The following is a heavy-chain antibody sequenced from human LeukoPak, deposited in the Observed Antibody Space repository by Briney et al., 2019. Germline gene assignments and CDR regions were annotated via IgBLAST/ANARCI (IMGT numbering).Heavy chain of an antibody. J-gene: IGHJ6*02. D-gene: IGHD6-6*01. CDR3: ARDPSIARGYYYGMDV. V-gene: IGHV1-46*01. CDR1: GYTFTSYY. CDR2: INPSGGST. Sequence: ASVKVSCKASGYTFTSYYMHWVRQAPGQGLEWMGIINPSGGSTSYAQKFQGRVTMTRDTSTSTVYMELSSLRSEDTAVYHCARDPSIARGYYYGMDVWGQGTTVTVSS.